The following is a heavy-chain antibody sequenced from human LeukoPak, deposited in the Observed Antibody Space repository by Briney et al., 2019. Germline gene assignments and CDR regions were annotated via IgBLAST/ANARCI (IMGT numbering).Heavy chain of an antibody. CDR1: GGSFSGYY. D-gene: IGHD6-19*01. CDR2: INHSGST. J-gene: IGHJ4*02. Sequence: SETPSLTCAVYGGSFSGYYWSWIRQPPGKGLEWIGEINHSGSTNYNPSLKRRVTISVDTSKNQFSLKLSSVTAADTAVYYCARGHSGWCRARFGYWGQGTLVTVSS. V-gene: IGHV4-34*01. CDR3: ARGHSGWCRARFGY.